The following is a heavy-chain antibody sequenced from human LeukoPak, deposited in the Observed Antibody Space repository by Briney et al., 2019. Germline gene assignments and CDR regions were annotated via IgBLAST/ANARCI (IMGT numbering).Heavy chain of an antibody. J-gene: IGHJ4*02. CDR3: VRPPRGGPYFDY. CDR2: IYYSGNT. V-gene: IGHV4-61*03. D-gene: IGHD3-16*01. CDR1: GGSVSSGSYY. Sequence: SETLSLTCTVSGGSVSSGSYYWSWVRQPPGKGLEWIGYIYYSGNTNYNPSLKSRVTISVDTSKNHFSLKLTSVTAADTAVYYCVRPPRGGPYFDYWGQGTLVTVSS.